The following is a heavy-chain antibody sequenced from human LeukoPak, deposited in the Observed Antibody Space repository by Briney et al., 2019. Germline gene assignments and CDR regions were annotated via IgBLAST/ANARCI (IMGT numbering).Heavy chain of an antibody. CDR1: AGSFSGDY. Sequence: SETLSLTCALFAGSFSGDYCSWIRHPPEKGLEWIGEIHPRGRPNYNPSLKSRVTISVDTSKNQFSLKLSSVTAADTAVYYCARERPYYDFWSGYYTRANWFDPWGQGTLVTVSS. D-gene: IGHD3-3*01. CDR3: ARERPYYDFWSGYYTRANWFDP. J-gene: IGHJ5*02. CDR2: IHPRGRP. V-gene: IGHV4-34*01.